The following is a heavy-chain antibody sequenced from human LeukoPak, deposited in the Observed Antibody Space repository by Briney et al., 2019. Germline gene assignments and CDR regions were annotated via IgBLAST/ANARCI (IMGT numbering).Heavy chain of an antibody. J-gene: IGHJ4*02. V-gene: IGHV1-2*02. CDR1: GYTFTSYY. D-gene: IGHD2-2*01. Sequence: ASVKVSCKASGYTFTSYYMHWVRQAPGQGLEWMGWINPNSGDTKYAQKFQGRVTMTRDTSITTAYMELSSLRSDDTAVYYCARDVGEYCSSTNCYASHYWGQGTLVTVSS. CDR3: ARDVGEYCSSTNCYASHY. CDR2: INPNSGDT.